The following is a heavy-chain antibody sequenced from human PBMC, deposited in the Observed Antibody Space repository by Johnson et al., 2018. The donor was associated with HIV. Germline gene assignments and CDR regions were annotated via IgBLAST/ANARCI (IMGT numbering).Heavy chain of an antibody. CDR2: ISYDGSNK. CDR1: GFTFSSYA. D-gene: IGHD5-18*01. Sequence: QVQLVESGGGVVQPGRSLRLSCAASGFTFSSYAMHWVRQAPCKGLEWVAVISYDGSNKYYGASVKGRFTISRDNSKNTLYLQMNSLRADDTAVYYCAREDTAVVIKRAFDIWGQGTMVTVSS. CDR3: AREDTAVVIKRAFDI. V-gene: IGHV3-30*14. J-gene: IGHJ3*02.